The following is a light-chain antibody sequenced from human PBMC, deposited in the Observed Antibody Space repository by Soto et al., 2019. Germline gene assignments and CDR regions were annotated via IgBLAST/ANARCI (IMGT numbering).Light chain of an antibody. Sequence: EILMTQSPATLSVSPGERATLSCRANQDVNIYLAWYQQKHGQAPRLLISGASTRATGIPARFSGSGSGTDFTLTISSLQSEDVAVYYCQQYGNWPLTFGGGTNVEIK. CDR2: GAS. CDR3: QQYGNWPLT. V-gene: IGKV3D-15*01. CDR1: QDVNIY. J-gene: IGKJ4*01.